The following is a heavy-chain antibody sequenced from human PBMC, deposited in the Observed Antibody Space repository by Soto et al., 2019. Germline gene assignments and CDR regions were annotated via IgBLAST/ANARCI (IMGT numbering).Heavy chain of an antibody. V-gene: IGHV3-11*06. D-gene: IGHD3-22*01. CDR2: ISSSSSYT. CDR1: GFTFSDYY. J-gene: IGHJ3*02. Sequence: PGGSLRLSCAASGFTFSDYYMSWIRQAPGKGLEWVSYISSSSSYTYYADSAKGRFTISRDNSKNTLYLQMNSLRAEDTAVYYCARVTYYYDSSGSWAYDAFDIWGQGTMVTVSS. CDR3: ARVTYYYDSSGSWAYDAFDI.